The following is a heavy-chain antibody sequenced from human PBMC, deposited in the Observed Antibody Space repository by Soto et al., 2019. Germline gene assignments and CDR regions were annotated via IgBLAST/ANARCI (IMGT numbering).Heavy chain of an antibody. Sequence: GGSLRLSCAASGFTFDDYTMHWVRQAPGKGLEWVSLISWDGGSTYYADSVKGRFTISRDNSKNSLYLQMNSLRTEDTALYYCAKDLRPLRTYSSSRRYYYYGMDVWGQGTTVTVSS. J-gene: IGHJ6*02. CDR1: GFTFDDYT. D-gene: IGHD6-13*01. V-gene: IGHV3-43*01. CDR3: AKDLRPLRTYSSSRRYYYYGMDV. CDR2: ISWDGGST.